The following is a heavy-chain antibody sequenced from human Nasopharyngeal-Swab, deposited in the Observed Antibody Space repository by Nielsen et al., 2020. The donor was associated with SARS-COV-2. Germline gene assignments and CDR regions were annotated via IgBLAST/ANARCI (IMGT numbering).Heavy chain of an antibody. Sequence: GESLKISCAASGFTFSSYSMNWGRQAPGKGLEWVSSISSSRSYIYYADSVKGRFTISRDNAKNSLYLQMNSLRAEDTAVYYCARGAPYSSSSGDFDYWGQGTLVTVSS. CDR3: ARGAPYSSSSGDFDY. CDR2: ISSSRSYI. J-gene: IGHJ4*02. D-gene: IGHD6-6*01. V-gene: IGHV3-21*01. CDR1: GFTFSSYS.